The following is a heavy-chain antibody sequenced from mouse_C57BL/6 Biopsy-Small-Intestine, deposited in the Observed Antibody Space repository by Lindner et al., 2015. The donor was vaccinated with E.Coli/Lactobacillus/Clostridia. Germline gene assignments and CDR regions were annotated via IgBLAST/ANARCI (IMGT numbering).Heavy chain of an antibody. Sequence: VQLQESGGGLVQSGRSLRLSCATSGFTFGDFYMEWVRQAPGKGLEWIAASRNKANDYTTEYSASVKGRFIVSRDTSQSILYLQMSALRAEDTAIYYCARGPYDYDGTMDYWGQGTSVTVSS. CDR3: ARGPYDYDGTMDY. V-gene: IGHV7-1*01. J-gene: IGHJ4*01. CDR1: GFTFGDFY. CDR2: SRNKANDYTT. D-gene: IGHD2-4*01.